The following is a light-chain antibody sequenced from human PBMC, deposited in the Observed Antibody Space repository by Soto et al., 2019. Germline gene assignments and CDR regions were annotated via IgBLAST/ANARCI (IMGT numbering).Light chain of an antibody. CDR3: QSYDSSLRVSV. CDR2: GNS. J-gene: IGLJ2*01. Sequence: QSVLTQPPSVSGAPGQRVTISCTGSSSNIGAGYDVHWYQQLPGTAPKPLSYGNSNRPSGVPDRFAGSKSGTSASLAITGLQAEDEADYYCQSYDSSLRVSVFGGGTKLTVL. CDR1: SSNIGAGYD. V-gene: IGLV1-40*01.